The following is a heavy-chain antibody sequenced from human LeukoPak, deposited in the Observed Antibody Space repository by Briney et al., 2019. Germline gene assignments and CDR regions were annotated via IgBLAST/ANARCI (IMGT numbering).Heavy chain of an antibody. D-gene: IGHD1-26*01. CDR2: IYYSGST. Sequence: SETLSLTCTVSGGSISSYYWSWLRQPPGKGLEWIGYIYYSGSTNYKPSLKSRVTISLDTSKNQFSLKLSSVTAADTAVYYCARRWDSGAFDIWGQGTKVTVSS. J-gene: IGHJ3*02. CDR1: GGSISSYY. V-gene: IGHV4-59*01. CDR3: ARRWDSGAFDI.